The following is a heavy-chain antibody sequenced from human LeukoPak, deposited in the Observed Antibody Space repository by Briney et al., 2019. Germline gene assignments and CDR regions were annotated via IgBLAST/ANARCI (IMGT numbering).Heavy chain of an antibody. CDR1: GGSINNSY. CDR3: ARTVSGDYYGMDV. D-gene: IGHD1-26*01. Sequence: PSETLSLTCTVSGGSINNSYWSWVRQPPGKGLEWIGYTSYSGSTNYTPSLKSRVTMSVDTSTDQFSLRLISVTAADTAVYYCARTVSGDYYGMDVWGQGTTVTVSS. V-gene: IGHV4-59*08. CDR2: TSYSGST. J-gene: IGHJ6*02.